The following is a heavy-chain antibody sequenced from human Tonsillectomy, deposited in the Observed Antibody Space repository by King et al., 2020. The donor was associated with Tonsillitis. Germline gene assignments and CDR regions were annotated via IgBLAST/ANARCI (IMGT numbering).Heavy chain of an antibody. V-gene: IGHV4-61*02. CDR3: ARSGERWPRGPVDY. CDR1: GGSISSGSYY. D-gene: IGHD5-24*01. Sequence: VQLQESGPGLVKPSQTLSLTCTVSGGSISSGSYYYNWIRQPAGTGLEWIGRIYASGNTHYNPSLKSRVTISVDMSKNQFSLKMRSVTAADTAVYYCARSGERWPRGPVDYWGQGTLVTVSS. CDR2: IYASGNT. J-gene: IGHJ4*02.